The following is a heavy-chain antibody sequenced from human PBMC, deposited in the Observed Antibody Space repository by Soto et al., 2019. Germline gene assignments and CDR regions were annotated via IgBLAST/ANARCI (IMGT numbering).Heavy chain of an antibody. J-gene: IGHJ6*02. CDR1: GGSISSYY. D-gene: IGHD6-19*01. CDR2: IYTSGST. Sequence: SETLSLTCTVSGGSISSYYWSWIRQPAGKGLEWIGRIYTSGSTNYNPSLKSRVTMSVDTSKNQFSLKLSSVTAADTAVYYCARFAVARGNYYGMDVWGQGTRVTVSS. CDR3: ARFAVARGNYYGMDV. V-gene: IGHV4-4*07.